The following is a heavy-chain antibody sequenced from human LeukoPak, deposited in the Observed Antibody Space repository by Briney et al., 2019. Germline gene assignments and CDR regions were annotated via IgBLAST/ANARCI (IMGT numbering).Heavy chain of an antibody. D-gene: IGHD6-19*01. V-gene: IGHV3-21*01. CDR2: ISSSSGHI. Sequence: PGGSLRLSCAASGFTFSSYNMNWVRQPPGKGLEWVSSISSSSGHIHYADSVKGRFTISRYNANNSLYLQMNSLRDEDTAVYYCARDPGTVADPYFDYWGQGSLVTVSS. CDR3: ARDPGTVADPYFDY. J-gene: IGHJ4*02. CDR1: GFTFSSYN.